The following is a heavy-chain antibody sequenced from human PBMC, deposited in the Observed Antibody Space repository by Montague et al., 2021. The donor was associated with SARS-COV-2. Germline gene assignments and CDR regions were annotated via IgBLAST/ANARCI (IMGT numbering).Heavy chain of an antibody. V-gene: IGHV4-34*01. Sequence: SETLSLTCAVYGGSFSGYYWSWIRQPAGKGLEWIGEINPSGSTNYNPSLKSRVAISVDTSKNQFSLKLSSVTAADTAVYYCTREGYQVLWSDYYYYGFDVWGQGTTVTVSS. CDR2: INPSGST. CDR1: GGSFSGYY. J-gene: IGHJ6*02. D-gene: IGHD2-2*01. CDR3: TREGYQVLWSDYYYYGFDV.